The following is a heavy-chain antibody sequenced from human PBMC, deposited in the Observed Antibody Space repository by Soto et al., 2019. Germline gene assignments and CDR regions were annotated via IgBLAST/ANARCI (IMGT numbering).Heavy chain of an antibody. CDR3: ARGAMANFDY. V-gene: IGHV1-69*13. D-gene: IGHD5-18*01. CDR2: LIAMLGTP. Sequence: GASVKVSCKASGGTFGSHGIAWVRQAPGQGLEWMGGLIAMLGTPTYARKVQGRATITADESLTSSYLELRSLRSEDTAVYFCARGAMANFDYWGQGTVVTVSP. J-gene: IGHJ4*02. CDR1: GGTFGSHG.